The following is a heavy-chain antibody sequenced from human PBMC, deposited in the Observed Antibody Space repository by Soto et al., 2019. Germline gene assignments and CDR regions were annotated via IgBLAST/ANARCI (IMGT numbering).Heavy chain of an antibody. J-gene: IGHJ6*02. D-gene: IGHD2-2*01. CDR2: IKQDGSEK. Sequence: EVQLVESGGGLVQPGGSLRLSCAASGFTFSSYWMSWVRQAPGKGLEWVANIKQDGSEKYYVDSVKGRFTISRDNAKNLLYLQMNRLRAEDTAVYYCARDHCSSTSCYSRLHIRRKHYYYYGMDVWGQGTTVTVSS. V-gene: IGHV3-7*03. CDR3: ARDHCSSTSCYSRLHIRRKHYYYYGMDV. CDR1: GFTFSSYW.